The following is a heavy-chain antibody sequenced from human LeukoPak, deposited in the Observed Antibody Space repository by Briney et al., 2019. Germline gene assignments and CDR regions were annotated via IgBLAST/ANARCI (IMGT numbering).Heavy chain of an antibody. V-gene: IGHV4-59*01. J-gene: IGHJ4*02. CDR1: GGSISSYY. CDR3: ARATPGYSSGWGFDY. Sequence: SETLSLTCTVSGGSISSYYWSWIRQPPGKGLEWIGYIYYSGSTNYTPSLKSRVTISVDTSKNQFSLKLSSVTAADTAVYYCARATPGYSSGWGFDYWGQGTLVTVSS. D-gene: IGHD6-19*01. CDR2: IYYSGST.